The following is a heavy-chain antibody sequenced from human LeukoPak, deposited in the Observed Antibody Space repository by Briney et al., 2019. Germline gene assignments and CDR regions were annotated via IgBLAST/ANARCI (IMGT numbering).Heavy chain of an antibody. CDR2: ISYSGST. CDR3: ARADMATVFDF. D-gene: IGHD5-24*01. Sequence: SQTLSLTCTVSGGSISSGAHYWSWIRQHPGKGLEWIGYISYSGSTYYNLSLKTRLTISVDTSKNQFSLKLDSVTAADTAFYYCARADMATVFDFWGRGTLVIVSS. V-gene: IGHV4-31*03. J-gene: IGHJ4*02. CDR1: GGSISSGAHY.